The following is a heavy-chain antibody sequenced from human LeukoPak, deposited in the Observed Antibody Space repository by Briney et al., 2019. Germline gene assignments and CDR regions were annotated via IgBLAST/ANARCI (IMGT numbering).Heavy chain of an antibody. CDR3: ARVVTAIPGLYYYYYMDV. D-gene: IGHD2-21*02. CDR1: GFTFGDHY. J-gene: IGHJ6*03. V-gene: IGHV3-11*01. Sequence: GRSLRLSCAASGFTFGDHYMSWIRQAPGKEMEWVSYISSSSRTIYYADSVKGRFTISRDNAKNSLYLQMNSLRAEDTAMYYCARVVTAIPGLYYYYYMDVWGKGTTVTISS. CDR2: ISSSSRTI.